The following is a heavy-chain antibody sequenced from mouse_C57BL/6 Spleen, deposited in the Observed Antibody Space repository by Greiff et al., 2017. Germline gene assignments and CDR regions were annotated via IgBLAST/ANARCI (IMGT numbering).Heavy chain of an antibody. CDR3: ARDTTVVDWYFDV. CDR1: GFTFSDYY. J-gene: IGHJ1*03. D-gene: IGHD1-1*01. CDR2: INYDGSST. Sequence: EVKLVESEGGLVQPGSSMKLSCTASGFTFSDYYMAWVRQVPEKGLEWVANINYDGSSTYYLDSLKSRFIISRDNAKNILYLQMSSLKSEDTATYNCARDTTVVDWYFDVWGTGTTVTVSS. V-gene: IGHV5-16*01.